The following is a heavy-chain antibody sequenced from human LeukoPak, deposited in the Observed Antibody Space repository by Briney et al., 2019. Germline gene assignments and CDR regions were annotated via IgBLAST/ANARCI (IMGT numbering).Heavy chain of an antibody. V-gene: IGHV1-18*01. CDR3: ATYDILTGYSP. J-gene: IGHJ5*02. CDR2: ISAYNGNT. CDR1: GYTFTSYD. D-gene: IGHD3-9*01. Sequence: ASVKVSCKASGYTFTSYDINWVRQAPGQGLEWMGWISAYNGNTNYAQKLQGRVTMTTDTSTSTAYMELRSLRSDDTAVYYCATYDILTGYSPWGQGTLVTVSS.